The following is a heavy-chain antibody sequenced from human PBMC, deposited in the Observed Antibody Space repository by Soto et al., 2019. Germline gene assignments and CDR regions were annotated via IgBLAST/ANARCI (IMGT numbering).Heavy chain of an antibody. CDR1: GYTFTSYY. CDR3: ARDGEKYCSGTGCYSGSWFDP. V-gene: IGHV1-46*03. CDR2: INPSGGST. D-gene: IGHD2-2*01. Sequence: QVQLVQSGAEVKKPGASVKVSCKASGYTFTSYYMHWVRQAPGQGLEWMGIINPSGGSTSYAQKFQGRLSMTRDTSPSGVYMRVSSLRSEDTAVYYCARDGEKYCSGTGCYSGSWFDPWGQGTLVTVSS. J-gene: IGHJ5*02.